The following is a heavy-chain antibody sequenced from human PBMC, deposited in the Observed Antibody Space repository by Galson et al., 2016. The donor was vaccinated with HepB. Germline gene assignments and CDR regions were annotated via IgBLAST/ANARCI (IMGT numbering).Heavy chain of an antibody. J-gene: IGHJ6*04. D-gene: IGHD3-10*01. CDR1: GYTFSSYD. Sequence: SVKVSCKASGYTFSSYDINWVRQATGQGLEWMGWMNPNSGNTGYAQKFQGRVIMTRDTSISTAYMELSSLRSEDTAVDYCARDGPHYVLRKYYTMEVWGKGTTVTVSA. V-gene: IGHV1-8*01. CDR2: MNPNSGNT. CDR3: ARDGPHYVLRKYYTMEV.